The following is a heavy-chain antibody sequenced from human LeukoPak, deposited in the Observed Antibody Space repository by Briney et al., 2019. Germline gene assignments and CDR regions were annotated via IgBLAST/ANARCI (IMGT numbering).Heavy chain of an antibody. D-gene: IGHD1-26*01. V-gene: IGHV3-30*18. CDR2: ISYDGSNK. J-gene: IGHJ4*02. CDR1: GFTFSSYG. Sequence: PGGSLSLSCAASGFTFSSYGMHWARQAPGKGLEWVAVISYDGSNKYYADSVKGRFTISRDNSKNTLYLQMNSLRAEDTAVYYCAKLVGATSSFDYWGQGTLVTVSS. CDR3: AKLVGATSSFDY.